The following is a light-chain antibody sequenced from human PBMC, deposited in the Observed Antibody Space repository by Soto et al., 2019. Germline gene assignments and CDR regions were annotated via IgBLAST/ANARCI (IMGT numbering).Light chain of an antibody. CDR2: DAS. V-gene: IGKV1-5*01. CDR3: QQYDSSSPT. Sequence: DIQMTQSPSTLSASVGDGVTITCRASQTISVWLAWYQQRPGKVPEFLMYDASILETGVPSRFSGSGSGTEFTLTIRSLQPDDSANYYCQQYDSSSPTFGQGTKLEIK. J-gene: IGKJ2*01. CDR1: QTISVW.